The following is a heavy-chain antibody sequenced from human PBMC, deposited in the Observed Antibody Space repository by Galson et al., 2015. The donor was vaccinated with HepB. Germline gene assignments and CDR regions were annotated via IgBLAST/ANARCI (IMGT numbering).Heavy chain of an antibody. CDR3: ARTPGGSGSYYLSD. CDR2: ISGSGGGT. J-gene: IGHJ4*02. V-gene: IGHV3-23*01. CDR1: GFTFSNYA. Sequence: SLRLSCAASGFTFSNYAMTWVRQAPEKGLEWVSAISGSGGGTYYADSVKGRFTISRDNSKNTLYLQMNSLRAEDTAVYYCARTPGGSGSYYLSDWGQGTLVTVSS. D-gene: IGHD3-10*01.